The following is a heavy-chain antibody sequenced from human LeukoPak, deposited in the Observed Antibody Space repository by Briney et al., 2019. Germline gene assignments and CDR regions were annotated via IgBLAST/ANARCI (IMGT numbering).Heavy chain of an antibody. D-gene: IGHD3-3*01. CDR1: GGSISSYY. CDR3: ARTQYYDFWSGYSGLFDY. J-gene: IGHJ4*02. CDR2: IYYSGST. V-gene: IGHV4-59*08. Sequence: SETLSLTCTVSGGSISSYYWSWIRQPPGKGLEWMGYIYYSGSTYYNPSLKSRVTISVDTSKNQFSLKLSSVTAADTAVYYCARTQYYDFWSGYSGLFDYWGQGTLVTVSS.